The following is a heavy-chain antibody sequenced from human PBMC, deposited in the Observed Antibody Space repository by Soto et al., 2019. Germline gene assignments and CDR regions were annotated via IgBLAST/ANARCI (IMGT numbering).Heavy chain of an antibody. J-gene: IGHJ6*02. D-gene: IGHD5-12*01. V-gene: IGHV1-18*01. CDR3: AREWEYGGFDDDYYHYGMDV. Sequence: QVQLMQSGAEVKKPGASVRVSCKASGYNLTSYGISWVRQAPGQGLEWMGWISPYNGNTNYAQKFQGRVTVTTDTSTSTAYMDLRSLRSDDTAVYYCAREWEYGGFDDDYYHYGMDVWGQGTTVTVSS. CDR2: ISPYNGNT. CDR1: GYNLTSYG.